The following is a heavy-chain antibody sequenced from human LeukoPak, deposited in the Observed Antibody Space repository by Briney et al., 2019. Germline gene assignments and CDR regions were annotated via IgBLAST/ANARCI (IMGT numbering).Heavy chain of an antibody. Sequence: PGGSLRLSCAASGFTFSSYGMHWVRQAPGEGLEWVAVISYDGSNKYYADSVKGRFTISRDNSKNTLYLQMNSLRAEDTAVYYCAKDHSMIVRSPWSSFDYWGQGTLVTVSS. J-gene: IGHJ4*02. V-gene: IGHV3-30*18. CDR1: GFTFSSYG. CDR2: ISYDGSNK. D-gene: IGHD3-22*01. CDR3: AKDHSMIVRSPWSSFDY.